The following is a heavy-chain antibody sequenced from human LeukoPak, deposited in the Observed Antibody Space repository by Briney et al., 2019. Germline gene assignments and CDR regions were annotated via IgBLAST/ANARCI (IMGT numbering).Heavy chain of an antibody. Sequence: GESLKISCKCSGYSFTSYWIGWVRQMPGKGLEWMGIIYPGDSDTRYSPSFQGQVTISADKSISTAYLQWSSLKASDTAMYYCARPHYDILTGYFPEYYFDYWGQGTLVTVSS. CDR3: ARPHYDILTGYFPEYYFDY. CDR2: IYPGDSDT. V-gene: IGHV5-51*01. J-gene: IGHJ4*02. CDR1: GYSFTSYW. D-gene: IGHD3-9*01.